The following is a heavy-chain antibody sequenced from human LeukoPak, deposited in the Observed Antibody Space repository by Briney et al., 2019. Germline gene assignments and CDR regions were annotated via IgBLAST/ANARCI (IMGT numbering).Heavy chain of an antibody. CDR2: ISYDGSNK. J-gene: IGHJ5*02. CDR3: ARGRFDP. V-gene: IGHV3-30*04. Sequence: GGSLRLSCAASGFMFSTYAMHWVRQALGKGLEWVTLISYDGSNKYYADSVKGRFTISRDNSKNTLYLQMNSLRVDDTAVYYCARGRFDPWGQGTLVTVSS. CDR1: GFMFSTYA.